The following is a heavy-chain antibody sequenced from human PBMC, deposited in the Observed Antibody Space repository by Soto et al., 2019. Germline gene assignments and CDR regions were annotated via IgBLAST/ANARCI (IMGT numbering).Heavy chain of an antibody. V-gene: IGHV4-34*01. CDR3: ARTGPRYYGSGSYLNY. Sequence: PSETLSLTCAVYGGSFSGYYWSWIRQPPGKGLEWIGEINHSGSTNYNPSLKSRVTISVDTSKNQFSLKLSSVTAADTAVYYCARTGPRYYGSGSYLNYWGQGTLVTV. CDR2: INHSGST. D-gene: IGHD3-10*01. CDR1: GGSFSGYY. J-gene: IGHJ4*02.